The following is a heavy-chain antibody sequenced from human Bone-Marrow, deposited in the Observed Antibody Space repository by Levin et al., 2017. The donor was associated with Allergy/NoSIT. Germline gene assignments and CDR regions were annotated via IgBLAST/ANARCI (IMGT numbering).Heavy chain of an antibody. J-gene: IGHJ4*02. CDR2: IYNSGST. Sequence: SQTLSLPCTVSGGSISSYYWSWTRQPPGKGLEWIGYIYNSGSTNYNPSLKSRVTISVDTSKNQFSLKLSSVTAADTAVYYCARTLKAVYYFDYWGQGTLVTVSS. D-gene: IGHD2-15*01. CDR1: GGSISSYY. V-gene: IGHV4-59*08. CDR3: ARTLKAVYYFDY.